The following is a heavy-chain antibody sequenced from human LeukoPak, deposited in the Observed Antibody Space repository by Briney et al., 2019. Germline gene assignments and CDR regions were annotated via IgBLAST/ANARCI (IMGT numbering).Heavy chain of an antibody. Sequence: GGSLRLSCAASGFTFSSYGMHWVRQAPGKGLEWVAVIWFDGSNRYYADSVKGRFTISRDNSKNTLYLQMNSLRAEDTAVYYCARDRDWGCSYCSYWGQGTLVTVSS. D-gene: IGHD7-27*01. J-gene: IGHJ4*02. CDR1: GFTFSSYG. CDR3: ARDRDWGCSYCSY. CDR2: IWFDGSNR. V-gene: IGHV3-33*01.